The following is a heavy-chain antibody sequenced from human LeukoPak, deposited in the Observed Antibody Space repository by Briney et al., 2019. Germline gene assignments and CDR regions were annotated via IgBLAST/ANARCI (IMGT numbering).Heavy chain of an antibody. CDR2: IIPIFGTA. D-gene: IGHD5-24*01. V-gene: IGHV1-69*06. J-gene: IGHJ4*02. CDR1: GGTFSSYA. CDR3: AGGGVEMATICSFDY. Sequence: GASVKVSCKASGGTFSSYAINWVRQAPGQGLEWMGGIIPIFGTANYAQKFQGRVTITADKSTSTAYMELSSLRSEDTAVYYCAGGGVEMATICSFDYWGQGTLVTVSS.